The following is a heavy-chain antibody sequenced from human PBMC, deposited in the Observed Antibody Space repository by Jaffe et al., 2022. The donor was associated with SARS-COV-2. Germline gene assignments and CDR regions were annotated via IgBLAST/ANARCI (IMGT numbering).Heavy chain of an antibody. D-gene: IGHD3-10*02. CDR1: GFSFRNRA. CDR2: ISYDGSKK. J-gene: IGHJ4*02. Sequence: QVQLVESGGGVVQPGKSLRLSCAASGFSFRNRAMHWVRQAPGKGLEWVAVISYDGSKKYYADSVKGRSTISRDNSKNMLYLQVNSLRGDDTAVYYCARDGGIGEDYYVWGGLDYWGQGTRVTFSS. CDR3: ARDGGIGEDYYVWGGLDY. V-gene: IGHV3-30*04.